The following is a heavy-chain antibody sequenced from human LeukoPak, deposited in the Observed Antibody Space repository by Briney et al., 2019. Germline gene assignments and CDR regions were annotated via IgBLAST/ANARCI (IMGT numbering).Heavy chain of an antibody. CDR2: INPNSGGT. CDR3: ARPRSRGAVALYDY. V-gene: IGHV1-2*04. J-gene: IGHJ4*02. Sequence: ASVKVSCKASGYTFTGYYMHWVRQAPGQGLEWMGWINPNSGGTNYAQKFQGWVTMTRDTSISTAYMELSRLRSDDTAVYYCARPRSRGAVALYDYWGQGTLVTVSS. D-gene: IGHD6-19*01. CDR1: GYTFTGYY.